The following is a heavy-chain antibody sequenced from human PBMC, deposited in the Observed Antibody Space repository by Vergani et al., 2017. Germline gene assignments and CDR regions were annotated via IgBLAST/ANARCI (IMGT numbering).Heavy chain of an antibody. V-gene: IGHV3-21*02. CDR1: GFPFSTYG. CDR3: VRDVRVSRT. CDR2: ISGNNDDV. Sequence: VQLVESGGGVVQPGESLRLSCAASGFPFSTYGMHWVRQAPGKGLEWVASISGNNDDVYYADSVKGRFTISRDNAKNSLYLDMSSLRVEDTAVYYCVRDVRVSRTWGQGTLVAVSS. J-gene: IGHJ3*01.